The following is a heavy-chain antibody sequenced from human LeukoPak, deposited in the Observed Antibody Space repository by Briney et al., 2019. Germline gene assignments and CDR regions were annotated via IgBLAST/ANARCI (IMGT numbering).Heavy chain of an antibody. CDR1: GGTFSSYA. CDR3: ARGSIVVAPFDY. Sequence: ASVKVSCKASGGTFSSYAISWVRQAPGQGLEWMGRIIPILGIANYAQKFQGRVTITADKSTSTAYMELSSLRSEDTAVYYCARGSIVVAPFDYWGQGTLVTVSS. J-gene: IGHJ4*02. CDR2: IIPILGIA. V-gene: IGHV1-69*04. D-gene: IGHD3-22*01.